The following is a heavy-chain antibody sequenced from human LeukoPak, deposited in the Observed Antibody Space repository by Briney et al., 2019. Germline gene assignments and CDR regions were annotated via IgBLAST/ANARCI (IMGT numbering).Heavy chain of an antibody. D-gene: IGHD5-18*01. CDR3: ARSIPRGYSYGNKYYFDY. CDR2: MNPNSGNT. CDR1: GYTFTSYD. V-gene: IGHV1-8*03. J-gene: IGHJ4*02. Sequence: GASVKVSCKASGYTFTSYDINWVRQATGQGLEWMGWMNPNSGNTGYAQKFQGRVTITRNTSISTAYMELSSLRSEDTAVYYCARSIPRGYSYGNKYYFDYWGQGTLVTVSS.